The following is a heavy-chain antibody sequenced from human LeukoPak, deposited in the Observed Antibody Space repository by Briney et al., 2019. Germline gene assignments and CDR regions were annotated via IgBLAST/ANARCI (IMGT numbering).Heavy chain of an antibody. J-gene: IGHJ5*02. Sequence: SETLSLTCTVSGGSISSSSYYWGWIRQPPGKGLEWIGYIYYSGSTNYNPSLKSRVTISVDTSKNQFSLKLSSVTAADTAVYYCARGYLSHNWFDPWGQGTLVTVSS. CDR1: GGSISSSSYY. CDR2: IYYSGST. CDR3: ARGYLSHNWFDP. V-gene: IGHV4-61*05. D-gene: IGHD2-15*01.